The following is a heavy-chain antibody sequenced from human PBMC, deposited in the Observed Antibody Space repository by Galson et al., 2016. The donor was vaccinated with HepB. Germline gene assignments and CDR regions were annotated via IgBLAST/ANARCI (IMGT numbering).Heavy chain of an antibody. CDR2: ISGSGGTT. J-gene: IGHJ1*01. V-gene: IGHV3-23*01. CDR1: GFTVSSYY. Sequence: SLRLSCAASGFTVSSYYMNWVRQAPGKGLEWVSSISGSGGTTYYADSLKGRFTISRDNSKSTLYLQMNSLRAEDTAVYYCAKGAYSLPENFQHWGQGTLVTVSS. CDR3: AKGAYSLPENFQH. D-gene: IGHD2-15*01.